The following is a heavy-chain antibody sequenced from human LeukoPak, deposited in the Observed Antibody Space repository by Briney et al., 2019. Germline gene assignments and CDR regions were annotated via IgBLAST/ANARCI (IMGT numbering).Heavy chain of an antibody. J-gene: IGHJ5*02. CDR3: AKAHDSSGYYLRWFDP. CDR1: GFTFNSYA. D-gene: IGHD3-22*01. Sequence: GGSLRLSCAASGFTFNSYAMSWVRQAPGKGLEWVSAISGSGGSTYYADSVKGRFTISRDNSKNTLYLQMNSLRAEDTAVYYCAKAHDSSGYYLRWFDPWGQGTLVTVSS. CDR2: ISGSGGST. V-gene: IGHV3-23*01.